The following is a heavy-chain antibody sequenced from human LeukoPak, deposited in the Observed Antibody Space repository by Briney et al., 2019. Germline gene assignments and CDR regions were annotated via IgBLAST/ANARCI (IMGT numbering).Heavy chain of an antibody. J-gene: IGHJ6*02. Sequence: PGGSLRLSCAASGFTFSSYAMSWVRQAPGKGLEWVAVISYDGNNKYYADSVKGRFTISRDNSKSTLYVQMNSLKTEDTAVYYCARSSDRRDSGMDVWGQGTTVTVSS. D-gene: IGHD5-24*01. CDR3: ARSSDRRDSGMDV. V-gene: IGHV3-30-3*01. CDR2: ISYDGNNK. CDR1: GFTFSSYA.